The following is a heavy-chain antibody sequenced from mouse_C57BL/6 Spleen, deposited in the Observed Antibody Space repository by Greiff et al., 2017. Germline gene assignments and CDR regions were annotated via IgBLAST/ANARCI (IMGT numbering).Heavy chain of an antibody. CDR2: IRLKSDNYAT. Sequence: EVQLVESGGGLVQPGGSMKLSCVASGFTFSNYWMNWVRQSPEKGLEWVAQIRLKSDNYATHYAESVKGRFTISRDDSKSSVYLQMNNLRAEDTGSYYCTDPGAWFAYWGQGTLVTVSA. J-gene: IGHJ3*01. CDR1: GFTFSNYW. CDR3: TDPGAWFAY. V-gene: IGHV6-3*01.